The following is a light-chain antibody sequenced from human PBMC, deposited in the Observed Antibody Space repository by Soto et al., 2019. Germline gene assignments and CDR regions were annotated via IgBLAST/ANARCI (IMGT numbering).Light chain of an antibody. Sequence: EIVLTQSPGTLSLSPGERATLSCRASQSVSRSYLAWYQQKPGQAPRLLIYGASSRATGIPDRFSGSGSGTDFTLPISRLEPEDFAVYYCQQYGSSPLLTFGGGTKVEIK. J-gene: IGKJ4*01. V-gene: IGKV3-20*01. CDR2: GAS. CDR3: QQYGSSPLLT. CDR1: QSVSRSY.